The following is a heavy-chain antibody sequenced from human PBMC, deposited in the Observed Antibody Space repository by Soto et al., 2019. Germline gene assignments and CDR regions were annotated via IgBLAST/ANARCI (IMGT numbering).Heavy chain of an antibody. CDR2: IYQSGTT. J-gene: IGHJ5*02. CDR1: GGSVSGDDW. D-gene: IGHD2-15*01. V-gene: IGHV4-4*02. CDR3: ARGSGWRVDP. Sequence: SETLSLTCAVSGGSVSGDDWWSWVRQPPEKGLEWIGEIYQSGTTNYNPSLNSRVTISLDKSKYQLSLKLTSLTAADTAVYYCARGSGWRVDPWGQGTLVTVSS.